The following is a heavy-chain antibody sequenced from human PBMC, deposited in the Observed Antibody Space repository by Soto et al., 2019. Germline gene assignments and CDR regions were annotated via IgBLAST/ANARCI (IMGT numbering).Heavy chain of an antibody. CDR3: ARYNSGYVPPNWFDP. Sequence: QVQLQESGPGLVKPSETLSLTCTVSGGSISSYYWSWIRQPPGKGLEWIGYIYYSGSTNYNPSLKSRVTISVDTSKNQFSLKLSSVTAADTAVYYCARYNSGYVPPNWFDPWGQGTLVTVSS. CDR1: GGSISSYY. V-gene: IGHV4-59*01. D-gene: IGHD5-12*01. J-gene: IGHJ5*02. CDR2: IYYSGST.